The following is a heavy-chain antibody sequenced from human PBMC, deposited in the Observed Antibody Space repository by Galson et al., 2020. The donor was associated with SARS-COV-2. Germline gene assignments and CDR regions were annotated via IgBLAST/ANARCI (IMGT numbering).Heavy chain of an antibody. CDR2: ISYDGSNK. CDR3: ARASRGSYYYGMDV. Sequence: GGSLRLSCAASGFTFSSYAMHWVRQAPGKGLEWVAVISYDGSNKYYADSVKGRFTISRDNSKNTLYLQMNSLRAEDTAVYYCARASRGSYYYGMDVWGQGTTVTVSS. V-gene: IGHV3-30*04. D-gene: IGHD5-12*01. J-gene: IGHJ6*02. CDR1: GFTFSSYA.